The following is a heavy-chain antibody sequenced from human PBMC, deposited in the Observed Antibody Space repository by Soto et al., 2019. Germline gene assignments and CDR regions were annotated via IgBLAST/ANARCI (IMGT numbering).Heavy chain of an antibody. V-gene: IGHV1-46*01. J-gene: IGHJ4*02. CDR3: ARRSLGAGSFDY. CDR2: INPSGGST. D-gene: IGHD1-1*01. Sequence: ASVKVSCKASGYTFTSYYMHWVRQAPGQGPEWMGIINPSGGSTSYAQKFQGRVTMTRDTSTSTVYMELSSLRSEDTAVYYCARRSLGAGSFDYWGQGTLVTVSS. CDR1: GYTFTSYY.